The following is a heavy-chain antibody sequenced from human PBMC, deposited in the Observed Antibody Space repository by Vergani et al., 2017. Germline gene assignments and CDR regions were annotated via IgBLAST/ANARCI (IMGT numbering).Heavy chain of an antibody. CDR3: AKDRLQYCSGGSCYVNWFDP. Sequence: EVQLLESGGGLVQPGGSLRLSCAASGFTFSSYAMSWVRQAPGKGLEWVSAISGSGGSTYYADSVKGRFTISRDNSKNTLYLQMNSLRAEDTAVYYCAKDRLQYCSGGSCYVNWFDPWSQGTLVTVSS. V-gene: IGHV3-23*01. CDR1: GFTFSSYA. D-gene: IGHD2-15*01. CDR2: ISGSGGST. J-gene: IGHJ5*02.